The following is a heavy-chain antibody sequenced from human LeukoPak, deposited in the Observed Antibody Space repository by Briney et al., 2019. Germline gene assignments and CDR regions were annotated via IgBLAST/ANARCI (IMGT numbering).Heavy chain of an antibody. D-gene: IGHD6-6*01. Sequence: SSETLSLTCTVSGFSISSDYWWGWIRQPPGKGLEWIGSIYYSGSTYYNPSLKSRVTISVDTSKNQFSLKLSSVTAADTAVYYCARLFRAARPTEYFQHWGQGTLVTVSS. CDR3: ARLFRAARPTEYFQH. CDR2: IYYSGST. V-gene: IGHV4-38-2*02. J-gene: IGHJ1*01. CDR1: GFSISSDYW.